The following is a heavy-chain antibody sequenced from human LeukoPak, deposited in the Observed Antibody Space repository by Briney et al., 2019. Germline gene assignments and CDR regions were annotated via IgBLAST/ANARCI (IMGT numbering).Heavy chain of an antibody. D-gene: IGHD3-10*01. V-gene: IGHV1-2*02. CDR1: GYAFTGYY. CDR2: INPNSGGT. Sequence: ASVKVSCKASGYAFTGYYMHWLRQAPGQGLEWMGWINPNSGGTNYAQKFQGRVTMTRDTSISTAYMELSRLRSDDTAVYYCARGVRRFGESSYPPILYYFDYWGQGTLVTVSS. J-gene: IGHJ4*02. CDR3: ARGVRRFGESSYPPILYYFDY.